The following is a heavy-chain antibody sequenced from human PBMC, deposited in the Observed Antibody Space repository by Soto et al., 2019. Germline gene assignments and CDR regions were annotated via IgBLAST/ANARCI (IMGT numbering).Heavy chain of an antibody. CDR1: GFTVSSKY. Sequence: EVQLVESGGGLIQPGGSLRLSCAASGFTVSSKYMTWVRQASGKGLEWVSVIYGGGTTYYADSVKGRFPISRDNSKNTLYLQMNSLRAEDTAVYYCVQTTGWPGFDFWGQGTLVTVSS. D-gene: IGHD6-19*01. J-gene: IGHJ4*02. CDR2: IYGGGTT. CDR3: VQTTGWPGFDF. V-gene: IGHV3-53*01.